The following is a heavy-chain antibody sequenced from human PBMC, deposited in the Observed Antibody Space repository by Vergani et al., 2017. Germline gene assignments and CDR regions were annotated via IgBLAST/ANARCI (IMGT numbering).Heavy chain of an antibody. CDR1: DSSINSRSYY. J-gene: IGHJ6*02. CDR3: ARGKYNSGDYYYYYGLDV. CDR2: MFYSGTT. Sequence: QLLLQDSGPGQVKPSETLSLTCGVSDSSINSRSYYWAWIRQPPGKGLEWIGMMFYSGTTYYNPSLKSRVTNFLDTSKIQFSLKVTSVDAADTAVYFCARGKYNSGDYYYYYGLDVWGQGTTATVSS. V-gene: IGHV4-39*01. D-gene: IGHD3-22*01.